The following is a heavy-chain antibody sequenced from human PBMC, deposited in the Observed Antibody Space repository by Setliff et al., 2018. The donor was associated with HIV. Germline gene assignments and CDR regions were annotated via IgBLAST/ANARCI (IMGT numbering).Heavy chain of an antibody. CDR3: ASIELAAMVPVDY. Sequence: GESLKISCAASGFTFSSYTMNWVRQAPGKGLEWVSSISSSSYYIYYAGSVKGRFTISRDNAKNSLFLQMNSLRAEDTAVYYCASIELAAMVPVDYWGQGTLVTVSS. V-gene: IGHV3-21*01. J-gene: IGHJ4*02. D-gene: IGHD5-18*01. CDR2: ISSSSYYI. CDR1: GFTFSSYT.